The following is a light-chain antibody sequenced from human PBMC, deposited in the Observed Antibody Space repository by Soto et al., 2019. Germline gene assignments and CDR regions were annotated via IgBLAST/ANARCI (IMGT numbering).Light chain of an antibody. J-gene: IGKJ5*01. CDR1: QSLSSNY. CDR3: QQYVSAPIT. Sequence: EIVLTQSPGTLSLSPGERATLSFSASQSLSSNYLAWYQQKPGQAPRLLIYGVSSRATGVPVSFSGSGSGTDFTLTISRLEPEDFAVYYCQQYVSAPITFGQGTRLEI. CDR2: GVS. V-gene: IGKV3-20*01.